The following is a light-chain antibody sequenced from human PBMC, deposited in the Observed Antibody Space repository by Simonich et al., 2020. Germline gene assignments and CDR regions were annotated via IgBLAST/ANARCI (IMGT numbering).Light chain of an antibody. CDR3: QQYYSTPPT. CDR2: WAS. CDR1: QSVLYSSNNKNY. V-gene: IGKV4-1*01. Sequence: DIVMTQSPDSLAVSLGERATINCKSSQSVLYSSNNKNYLAWYPQKPGQPPKLLIYWASTRESGVPDRFSGSGSGTEFTLTIRSLQAEDVAVYYCQQYYSTPPTFGQGTKVEIK. J-gene: IGKJ1*01.